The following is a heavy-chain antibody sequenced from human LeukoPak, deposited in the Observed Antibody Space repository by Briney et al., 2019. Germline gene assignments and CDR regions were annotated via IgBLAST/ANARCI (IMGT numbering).Heavy chain of an antibody. CDR3: AKGYSYGTGYNWFDP. J-gene: IGHJ5*02. CDR1: AASITSGCYY. CDR2: IYNGGNT. Sequence: SPTVSPTCTVAAASITSGCYYWSWIRQQPGKGLEWIVYIYNGGNTYYNPSLKSRVTISVDTSMNQFSLKLNAVAAEDTAVYYFAKGYSYGTGYNWFDPWGQGTLVTVSS. D-gene: IGHD5-18*01. V-gene: IGHV4-31*03.